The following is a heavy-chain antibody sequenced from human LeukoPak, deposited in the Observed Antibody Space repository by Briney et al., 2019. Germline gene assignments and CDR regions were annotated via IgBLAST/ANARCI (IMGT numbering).Heavy chain of an antibody. V-gene: IGHV3-7*04. CDR2: IEKNGSGK. Sequence: SGGSLRLSCTVSGFIFSDSWMAWIRQAPGKGLEWVAIIEKNGSGKNYVDSVKGRFTISRDNAKNSLYLQMNSLRAEDTAIYYCTRVGYIDEGIDYWGQGTLVTVSS. D-gene: IGHD5-24*01. J-gene: IGHJ4*02. CDR3: TRVGYIDEGIDY. CDR1: GFIFSDSW.